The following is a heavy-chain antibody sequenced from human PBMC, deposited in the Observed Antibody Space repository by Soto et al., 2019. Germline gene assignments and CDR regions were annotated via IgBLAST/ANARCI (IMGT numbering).Heavy chain of an antibody. CDR1: GYSFTSYA. J-gene: IGHJ6*02. CDR3: ASLCGGSCYDSDV. CDR2: INTGNGNT. Sequence: ASVKVSCKASGYSFTSYAMHWLRQAPGQRLEWMGWINTGNGNTKYSQKFQGRVTITRDTFASTAYMELSSLRSEDTAVYYCASLCGGSCYDSDVWGQGTTVTVS. D-gene: IGHD2-15*01. V-gene: IGHV1-3*04.